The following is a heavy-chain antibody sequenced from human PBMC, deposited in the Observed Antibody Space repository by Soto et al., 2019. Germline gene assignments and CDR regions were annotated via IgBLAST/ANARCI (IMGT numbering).Heavy chain of an antibody. Sequence: GGSLRLSCAASGFTLSSYGMHWVRQAPGKGLEWVAVISYDGSNKYYADSVKGRFTISRDNSKNTLYLQMNSLRAEDTAVYYCAKERSQGSSWENDAFDIWGQGTMVTVSS. CDR2: ISYDGSNK. V-gene: IGHV3-30*18. CDR1: GFTLSSYG. CDR3: AKERSQGSSWENDAFDI. J-gene: IGHJ3*02. D-gene: IGHD6-13*01.